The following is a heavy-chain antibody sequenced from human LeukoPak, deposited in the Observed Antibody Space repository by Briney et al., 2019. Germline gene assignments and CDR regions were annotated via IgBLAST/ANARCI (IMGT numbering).Heavy chain of an antibody. CDR3: ATLRSNWNDDNYYFHY. V-gene: IGHV1-24*01. Sequence: ASVKVSCKISGYTLSDVSMHWVRQAPGKGLEWMGGFDPEDVETIYAQRFQGRVTLTEDTSTDTAYMELSSLRSEDTAVYYCATLRSNWNDDNYYFHYWGQGTLVTVSS. D-gene: IGHD1-1*01. CDR2: FDPEDVET. CDR1: GYTLSDVS. J-gene: IGHJ4*02.